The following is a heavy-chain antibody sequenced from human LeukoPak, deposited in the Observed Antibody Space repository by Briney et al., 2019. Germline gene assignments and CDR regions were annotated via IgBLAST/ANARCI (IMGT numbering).Heavy chain of an antibody. V-gene: IGHV3-7*03. J-gene: IGHJ4*02. CDR3: AKDNGGGGFDY. CDR2: IKEDGSEK. D-gene: IGHD3-16*01. Sequence: GGSLRLSCAGSGFVFSSFWMHWVRQAPVEGLEWVADIKEDGSEKYYMDSVKGRFTISRDNAKNSLYLQMNSLKAEDTAVYYCAKDNGGGGFDYWGQGTLVTVSS. CDR1: GFVFSSFW.